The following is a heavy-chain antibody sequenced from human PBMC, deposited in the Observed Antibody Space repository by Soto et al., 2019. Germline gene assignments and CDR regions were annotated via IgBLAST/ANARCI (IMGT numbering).Heavy chain of an antibody. D-gene: IGHD6-13*01. V-gene: IGHV4-39*01. CDR3: ASYSSSWNFDY. CDR2: IYYSGST. J-gene: IGHJ4*02. Sequence: SETLSRTCTVSGGSISSSSYYWGWIRQPPGKGLEWIGSIYYSGSTYYNPSLKSRVTISVDTSKNQFSLKLSSVTAADTAVYYCASYSSSWNFDYWGQGTLVTVSS. CDR1: GGSISSSSYY.